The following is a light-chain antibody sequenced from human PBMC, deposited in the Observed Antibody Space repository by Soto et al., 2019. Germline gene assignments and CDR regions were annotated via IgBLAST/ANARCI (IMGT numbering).Light chain of an antibody. V-gene: IGKV1-5*03. CDR2: KAS. CDR3: QQYNSYPWT. J-gene: IGKJ1*01. Sequence: DIQVRQAPCTRSASVGDTITITCRASQSISSCLAWYQQKPGKAPKLLIYKASSLESGVPSRFSGSGSGTEFTLTISSLQPDDFATYYCQQYNSYPWTFGQGTKVDIK. CDR1: QSISSC.